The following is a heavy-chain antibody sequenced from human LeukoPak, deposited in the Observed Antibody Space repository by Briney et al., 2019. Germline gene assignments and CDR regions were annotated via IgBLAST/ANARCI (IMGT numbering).Heavy chain of an antibody. J-gene: IGHJ4*02. D-gene: IGHD6-19*01. Sequence: PSQTLSLTCTVSGGSISRGGYYWSWIRQPPGKGLEWVAYIYYSGSTYYNPSLKSRVTMSVDTSKNQFSLKLSSVTAADTAVYYCARQVAGIGLYYFDYWGQGTLVTVSS. V-gene: IGHV4-30-2*03. CDR2: IYYSGST. CDR1: GGSISRGGYY. CDR3: ARQVAGIGLYYFDY.